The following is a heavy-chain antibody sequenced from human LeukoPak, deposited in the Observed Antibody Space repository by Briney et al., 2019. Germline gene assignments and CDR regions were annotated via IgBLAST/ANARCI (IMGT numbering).Heavy chain of an antibody. CDR2: IIPIFGTA. Sequence: SVKVSCKASGGTFSSYAISWVRQPPGQGLEWMGGIIPIFGTANYAQKFQGRVTITADESTSTAYMELSSLRSEDTAVYYCASEGLHGDYQYYFDYWGQGTLVTVSS. D-gene: IGHD4-17*01. J-gene: IGHJ4*02. V-gene: IGHV1-69*13. CDR1: GGTFSSYA. CDR3: ASEGLHGDYQYYFDY.